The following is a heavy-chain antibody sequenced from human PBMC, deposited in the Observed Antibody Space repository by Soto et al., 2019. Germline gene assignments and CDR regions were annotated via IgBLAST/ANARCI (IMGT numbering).Heavy chain of an antibody. CDR3: ARDQPSIAYYFDS. D-gene: IGHD3-3*02. V-gene: IGHV3-21*01. J-gene: IGHJ4*02. Sequence: EVQLVESGGGLVKPGGSLRLSCAASGFTFSGYSMNWVRQAPGKGLEWVSSITSSSTYIYYADSVEGRFTISRDNAKNSLYLQMNSLRAEDTAVYYCARDQPSIAYYFDSWRQGTLVTVSS. CDR1: GFTFSGYS. CDR2: ITSSSTYI.